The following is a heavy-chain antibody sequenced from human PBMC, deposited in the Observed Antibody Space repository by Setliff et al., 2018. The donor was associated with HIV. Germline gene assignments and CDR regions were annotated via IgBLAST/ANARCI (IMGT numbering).Heavy chain of an antibody. J-gene: IGHJ4*02. Sequence: ASVKVSCKASGYTFTSYDINWVRQATGQGLEWMGWINPNSGGTNYAQKFQGRVTMTRDTSISTTYMELSRLRSDDTAVYYCARDLNSSPFDYWGQGTLVTVSS. D-gene: IGHD6-13*01. CDR1: GYTFTSYD. CDR2: INPNSGGT. V-gene: IGHV1-2*02. CDR3: ARDLNSSPFDY.